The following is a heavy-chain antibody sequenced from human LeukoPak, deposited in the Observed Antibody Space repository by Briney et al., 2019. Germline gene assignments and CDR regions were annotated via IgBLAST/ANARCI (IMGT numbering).Heavy chain of an antibody. CDR3: VREARGYHYTYFDY. V-gene: IGHV3-13*01. CDR1: GFTFGSHD. CDR2: IASGFQT. D-gene: IGHD5-18*01. Sequence: GGSLRLSCTASGFTFGSHDMHWVRQTSGKGLEWVAAIASGFQTFYAGSVKGRFTVSREDAKNSLYLQMDSLRAGDTAVYYCVREARGYHYTYFDYWGQGTLVTVSS. J-gene: IGHJ4*02.